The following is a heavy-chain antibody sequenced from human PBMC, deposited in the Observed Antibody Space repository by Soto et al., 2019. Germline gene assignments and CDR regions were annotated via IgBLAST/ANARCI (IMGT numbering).Heavy chain of an antibody. CDR2: INPSGGST. Sequence: APVKVSCKASGYTFTSYYMHWVRQAPGQGLEWMGIINPSGGSTSYAQKFQGRVTMTRDTSTSTVYMELSSLRSEDTAVYYCARDFRSTTVLMDVWGQGTTVTVSS. CDR1: GYTFTSYY. J-gene: IGHJ6*02. CDR3: ARDFRSTTVLMDV. D-gene: IGHD4-17*01. V-gene: IGHV1-46*01.